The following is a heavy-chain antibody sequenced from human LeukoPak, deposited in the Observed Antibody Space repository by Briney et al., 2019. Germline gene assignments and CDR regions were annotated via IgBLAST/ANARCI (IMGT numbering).Heavy chain of an antibody. D-gene: IGHD2-15*01. J-gene: IGHJ6*04. CDR3: ARVCSGGSCYSPYYGRDV. CDR1: GYTFISYA. V-gene: IGHV1-18*04. CDR2: IRAYNDNT. Sequence: GSVKVSCKASGYTFISYAISWVRQAPGQGLEWMGWIRAYNDNTNYAQKLQGRVTMTTDTSTSTAYRELRSRRSDDRAVYYCARVCSGGSCYSPYYGRDVWGKGTTVTVSS.